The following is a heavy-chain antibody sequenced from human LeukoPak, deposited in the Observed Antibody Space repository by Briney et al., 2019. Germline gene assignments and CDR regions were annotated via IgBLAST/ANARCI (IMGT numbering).Heavy chain of an antibody. CDR3: ARGRRGVPAVFDY. D-gene: IGHD2-2*01. CDR2: IYYSGAT. J-gene: IGHJ4*02. Sequence: SETLSLTCTVSGGSISTYYWNWIRQPPGKGLEWIGYIYYSGATNYNPSLKSRVTISVDTSKNQFSLKLSSVTAADTAVYYCARGRRGVPAVFDYWGQGTLVTVSS. V-gene: IGHV4-59*12. CDR1: GGSISTYY.